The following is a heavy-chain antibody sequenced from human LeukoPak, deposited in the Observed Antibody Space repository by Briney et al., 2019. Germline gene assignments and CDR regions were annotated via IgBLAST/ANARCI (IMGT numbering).Heavy chain of an antibody. V-gene: IGHV1-18*01. CDR3: ARGHSSSWYDYFDY. J-gene: IGHJ4*02. Sequence: ASVKVSCKASGYTFTSYGISWVRQAPGHGLEWMGWISAYNGNTNYAQKLQGRVTMTTDTSTSTAYMELRSLRSDDTAVYYCARGHSSSWYDYFDYWGQGTLVTVSS. CDR2: ISAYNGNT. CDR1: GYTFTSYG. D-gene: IGHD6-13*01.